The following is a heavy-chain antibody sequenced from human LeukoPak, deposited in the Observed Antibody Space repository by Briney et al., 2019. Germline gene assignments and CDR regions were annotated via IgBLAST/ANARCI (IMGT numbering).Heavy chain of an antibody. Sequence: GGSLRLSCAASGFTFSSYGMHWVRQAPGKGLEWVAVISYDGSNKYYADSVKGRFTISRDNSKSTLYLQMNSLRAEDTAVYYCARGNSHSSSSWYWGQGTLVTVSS. J-gene: IGHJ4*02. V-gene: IGHV3-30*03. CDR1: GFTFSSYG. CDR3: ARGNSHSSSSWY. CDR2: ISYDGSNK. D-gene: IGHD6-6*01.